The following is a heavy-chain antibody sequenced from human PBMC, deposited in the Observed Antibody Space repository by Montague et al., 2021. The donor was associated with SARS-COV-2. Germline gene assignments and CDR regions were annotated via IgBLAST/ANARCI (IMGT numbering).Heavy chain of an antibody. CDR3: ADYGDTEPFQH. CDR2: ISRSSRTI. D-gene: IGHD4-17*01. CDR1: GFTFGSYR. J-gene: IGHJ1*01. Sequence: SLRLSCAAPGFTFGSYRMNWVRQAPGKGLEWVSYISRSSRTIYYADSVKGRITVSRDNAKNSLYLQMNSLRAEDTAVYYCADYGDTEPFQHWGQGTLVTVSS. V-gene: IGHV3-48*04.